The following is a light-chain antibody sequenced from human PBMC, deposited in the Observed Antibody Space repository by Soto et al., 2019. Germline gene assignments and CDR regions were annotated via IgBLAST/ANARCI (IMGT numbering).Light chain of an antibody. J-gene: IGKJ5*01. CDR2: GAS. CDR3: HQYGISIT. CDR1: QSVSSN. Sequence: EIVMTHSPATLSVSPGERATLSCRASQSVSSNLAWYQQKPGQAPRLLIYGASTRATGIPARFSGSGSGTEFSLTISRLEPEDFAVYYCHQYGISITFGQGTRLEI. V-gene: IGKV3-15*01.